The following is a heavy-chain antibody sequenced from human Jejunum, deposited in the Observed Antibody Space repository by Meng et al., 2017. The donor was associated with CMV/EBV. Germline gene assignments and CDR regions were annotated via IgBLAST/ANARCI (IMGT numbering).Heavy chain of an antibody. CDR1: FSSYW. Sequence: FSSYWMSWVRHAPGKGLEWVAKIKQDASERYYMDSVKGRFTISRDNAKNSLYLQMNSLRAEDTAVYYCARFGTMIVVEDVDYFDYWGQGTVVTVSS. V-gene: IGHV3-7*01. D-gene: IGHD3-22*01. CDR3: ARFGTMIVVEDVDYFDY. CDR2: IKQDASER. J-gene: IGHJ4*02.